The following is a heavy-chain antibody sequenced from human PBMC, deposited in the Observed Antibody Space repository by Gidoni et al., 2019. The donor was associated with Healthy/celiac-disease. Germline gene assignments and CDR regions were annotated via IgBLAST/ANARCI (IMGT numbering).Heavy chain of an antibody. Sequence: QVQLVQSGAEVKKPGASVKVSCKASGYTFTGSYMHWVRQAPGQGLEWMGWINPNSGGTNYAQKFQGRVTMTRDTSISTAYMELSRLRSDDTAVYYCARDLRAGVWFGELLGVFDIWGQGTMVTVSS. J-gene: IGHJ3*02. D-gene: IGHD3-10*01. CDR3: ARDLRAGVWFGELLGVFDI. CDR1: GYTFTGSY. V-gene: IGHV1-2*02. CDR2: INPNSGGT.